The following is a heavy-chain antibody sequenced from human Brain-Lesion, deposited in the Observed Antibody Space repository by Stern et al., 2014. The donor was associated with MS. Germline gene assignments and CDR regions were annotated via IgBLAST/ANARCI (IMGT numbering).Heavy chain of an antibody. Sequence: EVQLVESGGGLVQRGGSLRLSWDASGFKFISYWMHWVRQFPEKRLFWVSQINRDGSDTSYADSVKGRFTISRDNIRNMLYLRMTSLRAEDTAVYYCARGVGDYWGQGARVTVSS. CDR3: ARGVGDY. J-gene: IGHJ4*02. V-gene: IGHV3-74*02. D-gene: IGHD3-16*01. CDR1: GFKFISYW. CDR2: INRDGSDT.